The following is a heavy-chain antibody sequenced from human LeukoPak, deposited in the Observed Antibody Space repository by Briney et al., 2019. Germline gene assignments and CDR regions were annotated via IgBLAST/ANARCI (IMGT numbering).Heavy chain of an antibody. D-gene: IGHD3-9*01. V-gene: IGHV4-34*01. CDR2: INHSGST. J-gene: IGHJ6*03. CDR1: GGSISSYY. Sequence: SETLSLTCTVSGGSISSYYWSWIRQPPGKGLEWIGEINHSGSTNYNPSLKSRVTISVDTSKNQFSLKLSSVTAADTAVYYCARKLRYYKVYYYYYYMDVWGKGTTVTISS. CDR3: ARKLRYYKVYYYYYYMDV.